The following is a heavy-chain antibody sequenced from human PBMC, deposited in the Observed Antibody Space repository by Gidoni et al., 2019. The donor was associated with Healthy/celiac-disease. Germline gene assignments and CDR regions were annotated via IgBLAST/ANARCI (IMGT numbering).Heavy chain of an antibody. CDR3: ARGADYDSSGHDY. CDR2: INHSGST. Sequence: QVQLQQWGAGRLKPSATLPLPCAVYGGSFSGYYWSWIRQPPGKGLEWSGEINHSGSTNYNPSLKSRVTISVDTSKNQFSLKLSSVTAADTAVYDCARGADYDSSGHDYWGQGTLVTVSS. V-gene: IGHV4-34*01. D-gene: IGHD3-22*01. J-gene: IGHJ4*02. CDR1: GGSFSGYY.